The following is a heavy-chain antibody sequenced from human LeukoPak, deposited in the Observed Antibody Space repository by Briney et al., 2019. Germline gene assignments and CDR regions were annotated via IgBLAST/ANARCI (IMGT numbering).Heavy chain of an antibody. V-gene: IGHV4-59*08. D-gene: IGHD6-13*01. J-gene: IGHJ4*02. CDR2: IHYSGST. Sequence: SETLSLTCTVSGGSINSYYWSWIRQPPGRGLEWIGSIHYSGSTSSNPSLRSRVTISVDKSKNQFSLKLSSVTAADTAVYYCARHRYSSSGVDYWGQGTLVTVSS. CDR3: ARHRYSSSGVDY. CDR1: GGSINSYY.